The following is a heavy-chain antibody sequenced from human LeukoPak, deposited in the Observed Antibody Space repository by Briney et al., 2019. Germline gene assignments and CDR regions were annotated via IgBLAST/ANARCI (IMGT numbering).Heavy chain of an antibody. CDR1: GFTVSNNY. D-gene: IGHD3-22*01. J-gene: IGHJ4*02. V-gene: IGHV3-66*02. CDR3: ASVDYYAPDPYYFDY. CDR2: IYSGGST. Sequence: PGGSLTLSCAASGFTVSNNYMHWLRQAPGKALEWVSIIYSGGSTYYADSVKGRFTISRDNSKNTLYLQMNSVRAEDTAVYYCASVDYYAPDPYYFDYWGQGTLVTVSS.